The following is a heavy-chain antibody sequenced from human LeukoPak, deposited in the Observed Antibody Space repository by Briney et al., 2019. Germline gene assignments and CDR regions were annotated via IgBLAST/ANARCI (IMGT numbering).Heavy chain of an antibody. CDR3: AKESSSWYNFDY. CDR2: ISGSGTTT. CDR1: GFTFSSYA. D-gene: IGHD6-13*01. J-gene: IGHJ4*02. Sequence: PGGSLRLSCAASGFTFSSYAMSWVRQAPGKGLEWVSVISGSGTTTYYADSVKGRFTISRDNSKNTLYLQMNSLRAEDTAVYYCAKESSSWYNFDYWGQGTLVTVSS. V-gene: IGHV3-23*01.